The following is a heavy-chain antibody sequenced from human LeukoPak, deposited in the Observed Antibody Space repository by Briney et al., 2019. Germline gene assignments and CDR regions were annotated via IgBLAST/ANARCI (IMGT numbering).Heavy chain of an antibody. CDR1: GYTFSSYG. CDR2: IRYDGSNK. Sequence: GGSLRLSCAASGYTFSSYGMHWVRQAPAKGLEWVAFIRYDGSNKYYADSVKGRFTISRDNSKNTLYLQMNSLRAEDTAVYYCTKEGIRYSSSWYYYYYMDVWGKGTTVTVSS. CDR3: TKEGIRYSSSWYYYYYMDV. V-gene: IGHV3-30*02. J-gene: IGHJ6*03. D-gene: IGHD6-13*01.